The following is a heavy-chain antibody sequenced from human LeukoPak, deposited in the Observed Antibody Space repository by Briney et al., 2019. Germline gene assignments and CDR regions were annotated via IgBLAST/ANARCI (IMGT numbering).Heavy chain of an antibody. D-gene: IGHD2-2*01. CDR3: AREGEYCSSTSCSPGIDP. CDR2: IYYSGNT. J-gene: IGHJ5*02. V-gene: IGHV4-59*11. CDR1: GGSISSHY. Sequence: SETLSLTCTVSGGSISSHYWSWIRQPPGKGLEWIGYIYYSGNTNYNPSLKNRVTISVDTSKIQFSRKLSSVTAADTAVYYCAREGEYCSSTSCSPGIDPWGQGTLVTVSS.